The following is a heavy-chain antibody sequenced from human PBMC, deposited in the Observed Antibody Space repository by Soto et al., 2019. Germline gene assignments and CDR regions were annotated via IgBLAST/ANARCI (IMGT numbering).Heavy chain of an antibody. Sequence: ASVKVSCKVSGYTLTELSMHWVRQAPGKGLEWMGGFDPEDGETIYAQKFQGRVTMTEDTSTDTAYMELSSLRSEDTAVYYCATDLSVLPAAMWLGYWGQGTLVTVSS. V-gene: IGHV1-24*01. D-gene: IGHD2-2*01. CDR1: GYTLTELS. J-gene: IGHJ4*02. CDR3: ATDLSVLPAAMWLGY. CDR2: FDPEDGET.